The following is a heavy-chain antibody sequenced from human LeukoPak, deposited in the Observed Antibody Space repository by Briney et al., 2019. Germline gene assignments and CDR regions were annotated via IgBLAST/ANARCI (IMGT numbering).Heavy chain of an antibody. CDR1: GFTFGSYG. J-gene: IGHJ1*01. V-gene: IGHV3-23*01. D-gene: IGHD3-22*01. Sequence: GGSLRLSCAASGFTFGSYGMSWVRQAPGKGLEWVSFITPNADRTYYADSVEGRFTISRDNPRNTLYMQMNSLRDEDTALYYCAIMHGYYDGSGYWVQRGQGTLVTVSS. CDR3: AIMHGYYDGSGYWVQ. CDR2: ITPNADRT.